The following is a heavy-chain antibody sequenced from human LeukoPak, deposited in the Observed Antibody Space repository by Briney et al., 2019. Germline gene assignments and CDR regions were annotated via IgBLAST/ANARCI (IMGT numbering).Heavy chain of an antibody. CDR3: AKGGDGDYPYYFDY. CDR1: GFTFDDYA. Sequence: GRSLRLSCAASGFTFDDYAMHWVRQAPGKGLEWVSGISWNSGSIGYADSVKGRFTISRDNAKNSLYLQMNSLRAEDMALYYCAKGGDGDYPYYFDYWGQGTLVTVSS. CDR2: ISWNSGSI. J-gene: IGHJ4*02. V-gene: IGHV3-9*03. D-gene: IGHD4-17*01.